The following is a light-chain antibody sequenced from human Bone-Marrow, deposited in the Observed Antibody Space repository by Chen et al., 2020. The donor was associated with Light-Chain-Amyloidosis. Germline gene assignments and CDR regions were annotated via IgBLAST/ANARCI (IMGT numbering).Light chain of an antibody. CDR3: QQFYTTPYT. Sequence: DIQMTQSPSSRSASIGDRVTITCRASLGITNSLAWDQQKPGTAPKLLLYGASRLESGVPSRFSGSGSGTDYTLTISSLQPEDFATYFCQQFYTTPYTFGQGTKLDIK. V-gene: IGKV1-NL1*01. CDR1: LGITNS. CDR2: GAS. J-gene: IGKJ2*01.